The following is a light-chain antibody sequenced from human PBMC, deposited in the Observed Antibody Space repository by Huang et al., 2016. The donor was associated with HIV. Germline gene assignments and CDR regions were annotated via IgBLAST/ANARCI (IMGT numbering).Light chain of an antibody. V-gene: IGKV2-30*01. J-gene: IGKJ5*01. CDR2: KIA. Sequence: DVVLTQSPLSLPVTLGPPASISCWSSQSLIYSDGNTYLSWFQQRPGQSPRRLIYKIANRDAGVPDRFSGSGSGSDFTLKISKVEAEDVAVYYCMQGTHWPPITFGQGTRLEI. CDR3: MQGTHWPPIT. CDR1: QSLIYSDGNTY.